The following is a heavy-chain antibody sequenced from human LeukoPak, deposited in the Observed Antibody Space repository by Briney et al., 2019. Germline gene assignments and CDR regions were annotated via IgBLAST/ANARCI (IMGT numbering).Heavy chain of an antibody. CDR1: GFTFSSYS. V-gene: IGHV3-21*01. Sequence: GGSLRLSCAASGFTFSSYSMNWVRQAPGKGLEWVSSISSSSSYIYYADSVKGRFTISRDNAKNSLYLQMNSLRAEDTAVYYCARESGSSWPFPLDYWGQGTLVTVSS. J-gene: IGHJ4*02. CDR2: ISSSSSYI. CDR3: ARESGSSWPFPLDY. D-gene: IGHD6-13*01.